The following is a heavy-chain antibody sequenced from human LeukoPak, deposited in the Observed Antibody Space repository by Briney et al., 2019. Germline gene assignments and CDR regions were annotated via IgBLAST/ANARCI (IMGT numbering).Heavy chain of an antibody. CDR3: ARGSLGSSGYPYYFDY. CDR1: GSSFTSYW. D-gene: IGHD3-22*01. Sequence: GESLQISCQGSGSSFTSYWIGWVRQMPGKGLEWMGIIYPGDSDTRYSPSFQGQVTISADKSISTAYLQWSSLKASDTAMYYCARGSLGSSGYPYYFDYWGQGTLVAVSS. V-gene: IGHV5-51*01. J-gene: IGHJ4*02. CDR2: IYPGDSDT.